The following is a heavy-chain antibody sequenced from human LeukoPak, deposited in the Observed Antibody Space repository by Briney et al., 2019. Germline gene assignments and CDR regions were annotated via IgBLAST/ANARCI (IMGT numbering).Heavy chain of an antibody. Sequence: GESLKISCKGSGYSFTSYWIGWVRQMPGKGLEWMGIIYPGDSDTRYSPSFQGQVTISADKSISTAYLQWSSLKASDTAMYYCASSELDPDRDKYYFDYWGQGTLVTVSS. V-gene: IGHV5-51*01. CDR3: ASSELDPDRDKYYFDY. CDR1: GYSFTSYW. D-gene: IGHD1-1*01. CDR2: IYPGDSDT. J-gene: IGHJ4*02.